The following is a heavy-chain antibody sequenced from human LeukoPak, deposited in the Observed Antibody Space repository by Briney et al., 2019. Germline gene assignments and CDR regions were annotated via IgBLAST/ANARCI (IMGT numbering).Heavy chain of an antibody. V-gene: IGHV4-39*01. D-gene: IGHD6-19*01. CDR3: ARQVVAVAGTGYFDY. CDR2: IYYSGST. CDR1: GGSIRSSSYY. J-gene: IGHJ4*02. Sequence: KTSETLSLTCTVSGGSIRSSSYYWGWIRQPPGKGLEWIGSIYYSGSTYYNASLKSRGTISVDTSKNQFSLELNSVTAADTAVYFCARQVVAVAGTGYFDYWGQGTLVTVSS.